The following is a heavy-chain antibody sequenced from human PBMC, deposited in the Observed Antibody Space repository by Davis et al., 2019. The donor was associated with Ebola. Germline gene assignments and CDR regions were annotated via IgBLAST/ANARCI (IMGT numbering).Heavy chain of an antibody. CDR1: GYTFTSYA. V-gene: IGHV1-18*01. J-gene: IGHJ4*02. CDR2: ISAYNGNT. D-gene: IGHD3-16*02. CDR3: ARDHKFMITFGGVIGIEY. Sequence: ASVKVSCKASGYTFTSYAMNWVRQAPGQGLEWMGWISAYNGNTNYAQKLQGRVTMTTDTSTSTAYMELRSLRSDDTAVYYCARDHKFMITFGGVIGIEYWGQGTLVTVSS.